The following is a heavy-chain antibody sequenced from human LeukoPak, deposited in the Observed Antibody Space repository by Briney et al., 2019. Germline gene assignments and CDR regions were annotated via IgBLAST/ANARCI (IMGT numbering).Heavy chain of an antibody. J-gene: IGHJ6*02. D-gene: IGHD3-10*01. Sequence: SQTLSLTCAISGASVSSNSAAWSWIRQSPSRGLGWLGRTYYRSKWYNDYAVSVKSRITVNPDTSKNQFSLKLSSVTAADTAVYYCARVPSFYYYGSGSYGYYYYGMDVWGQGTTVTVSS. CDR1: GASVSSNSAA. V-gene: IGHV6-1*01. CDR2: TYYRSKWYN. CDR3: ARVPSFYYYGSGSYGYYYYGMDV.